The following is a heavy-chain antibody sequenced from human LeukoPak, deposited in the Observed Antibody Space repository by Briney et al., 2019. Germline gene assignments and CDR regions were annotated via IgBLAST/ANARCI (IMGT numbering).Heavy chain of an antibody. D-gene: IGHD1-1*01. CDR1: GFTFSKAW. Sequence: GGSLRLSCAPSGFTFSKAWMSWVRQAPGKGLEWVGRIKSKTNGGTTDYAAPVRGRFTISRDDSKNTLYLQMNSLKTEDAAVYYCTTSTRTWDYFDCWGQGTLVTVSS. CDR2: IKSKTNGGTT. V-gene: IGHV3-15*01. J-gene: IGHJ4*02. CDR3: TTSTRTWDYFDC.